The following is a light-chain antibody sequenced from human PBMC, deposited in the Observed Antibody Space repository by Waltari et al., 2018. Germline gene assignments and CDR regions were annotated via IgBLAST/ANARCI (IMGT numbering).Light chain of an antibody. Sequence: SSELTQDPAVSVALGQTVRITCQGDSLRSYYASWYQQKPGQAPVLVISGKTNRPSGIPDRLSGSISGNTASLTITGAQAEDEADYYCNSRDSSGNHWVFGGGTKLTVL. V-gene: IGLV3-19*01. CDR2: GKT. J-gene: IGLJ3*02. CDR1: SLRSYY. CDR3: NSRDSSGNHWV.